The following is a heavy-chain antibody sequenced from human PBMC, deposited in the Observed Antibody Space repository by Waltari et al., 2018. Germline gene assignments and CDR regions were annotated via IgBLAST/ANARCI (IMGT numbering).Heavy chain of an antibody. V-gene: IGHV3-53*04. CDR1: GVTVSNNY. J-gene: IGHJ4*02. CDR3: ARDSGPW. CDR2: SYSGGTT. Sequence: EVQLVESGGGLVQPGGSLTLSCAASGVTVSNNYMAWVRLPPGKGLEWVSISYSGGTTYYADSVKGRFTIARDSSKNTVFLQMNSLRPEDTALYYCARDSGPWGGPGTLVTVAS. D-gene: IGHD1-26*01.